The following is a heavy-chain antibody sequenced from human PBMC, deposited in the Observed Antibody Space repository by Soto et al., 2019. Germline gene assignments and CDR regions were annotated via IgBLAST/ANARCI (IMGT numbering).Heavy chain of an antibody. CDR1: GGTFSSYA. CDR3: ARTHFYEELRLSY. CDR2: IIPIFGTA. Sequence: GASVKVSCKASGGTFSSYAISWVRQAPGQGLEWMGGIIPIFGTANYAQKFQGRVTITADESTSTAYMELSSLRSEDTAVYYCARTHFYEELRLSYWGQGTLVTVSS. D-gene: IGHD1-26*01. J-gene: IGHJ4*02. V-gene: IGHV1-69*13.